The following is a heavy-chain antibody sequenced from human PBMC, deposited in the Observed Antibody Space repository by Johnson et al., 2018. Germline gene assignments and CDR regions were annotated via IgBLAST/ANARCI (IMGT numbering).Heavy chain of an antibody. CDR3: AKKARVGAAPDQYYDL. J-gene: IGHJ4*02. Sequence: QVQLVQSGGGVVQPGRSLRLSCAASGFTVSDSGLHWVRQAPGKGLEWLTIISSDGKRRYYTNSVKGRFTISRDTSKNMVYREMNSLRPEDTGIYFCAKKARVGAAPDQYYDLWGQGAQVTVAS. CDR2: ISSDGKRR. D-gene: IGHD1-26*01. CDR1: GFTVSDSG. V-gene: IGHV3-30*18.